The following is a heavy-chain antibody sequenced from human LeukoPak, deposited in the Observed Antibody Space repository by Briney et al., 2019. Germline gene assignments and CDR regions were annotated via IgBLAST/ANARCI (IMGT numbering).Heavy chain of an antibody. D-gene: IGHD3-22*01. CDR2: IKQDGIEK. CDR1: GFTLSNHW. J-gene: IGHJ4*02. V-gene: IGHV3-7*03. CDR3: ASGPEYYYDSSGYYYLDY. Sequence: GGSLRLSCAASGFTLSNHWMIWVRQAPGKGLECVANIKQDGIEKYYLDSVKGRFTISRDNAKNSVYLQMNSLRAEDTAVYYCASGPEYYYDSSGYYYLDYWGQGTLVTVSS.